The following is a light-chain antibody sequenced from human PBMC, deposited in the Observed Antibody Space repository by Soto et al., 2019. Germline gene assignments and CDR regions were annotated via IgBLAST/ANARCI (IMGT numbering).Light chain of an antibody. J-gene: IGKJ2*01. Sequence: DIQMTQSPSTLSASVGDRVSITCRASQSLNSWLAWYQEKPGKAPKLLIYKPSTLESGVPSRFSGSGSGTEFTLTISNLQPDEFATYYCQQYNTYSFGQGTKVDIK. CDR2: KPS. V-gene: IGKV1-5*03. CDR3: QQYNTYS. CDR1: QSLNSW.